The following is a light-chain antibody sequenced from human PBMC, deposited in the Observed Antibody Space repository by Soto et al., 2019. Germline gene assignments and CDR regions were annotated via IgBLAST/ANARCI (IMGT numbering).Light chain of an antibody. CDR1: QSVSSN. Sequence: ETVLTQSPGTLSLSPGERATLSYRASQSVSSNLLAWYQEKPGQAPRLLIYGASTRATGIPARFSGSGPGTEFTLTITSLQSEDVAVYYCQQYNNWPPWTFGPGTKVDIK. CDR2: GAS. J-gene: IGKJ1*01. CDR3: QQYNNWPPWT. V-gene: IGKV3-15*01.